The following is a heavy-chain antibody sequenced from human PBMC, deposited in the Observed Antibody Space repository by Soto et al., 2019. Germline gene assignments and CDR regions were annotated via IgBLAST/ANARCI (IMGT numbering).Heavy chain of an antibody. CDR2: ISYDGSNK. V-gene: IGHV3-30*18. Sequence: ESGGGVVQPGRSLRLSCAASGFTFSSYGMHWVRQAPGKGLEWVAVISYDGSNKYYADSVKGRFTISRDNSKNTLYLQMNSLRAEDTAVYYCAKGESDSGWYYFDYWGQGTLVTVSS. CDR1: GFTFSSYG. J-gene: IGHJ4*02. CDR3: AKGESDSGWYYFDY. D-gene: IGHD6-19*01.